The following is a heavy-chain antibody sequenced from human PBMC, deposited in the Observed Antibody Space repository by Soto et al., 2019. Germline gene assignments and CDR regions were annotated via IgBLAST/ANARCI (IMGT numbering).Heavy chain of an antibody. V-gene: IGHV5-10-1*01. D-gene: IGHD4-17*01. CDR1: GYSFTRYW. CDR2: IDPSDSYT. CDR3: ARCGAGDYLYYYYGMDV. J-gene: IGHJ6*02. Sequence: RGESLKISCKGSGYSFTRYWISWVRQMPGKGLEWMGRIDPSDSYTNYSPSFQGHVTISADKSISTAYLQWSSLKASDTAMYYCARCGAGDYLYYYYGMDVWGQGTTVTV.